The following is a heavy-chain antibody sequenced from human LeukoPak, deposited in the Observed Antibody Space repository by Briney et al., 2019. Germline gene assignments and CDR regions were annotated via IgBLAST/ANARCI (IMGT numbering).Heavy chain of an antibody. CDR1: GFTFSSSA. Sequence: GGSLRLSCAASGFTFSSSAMSWVRQAPGKGLEWVSAISNNGGYTYYADSVQGRFTISRDNSKNTLYLQMNSLRAEDTAVYYCARERELLNYFDYWGQGALVTVSS. J-gene: IGHJ4*02. CDR2: ISNNGGYT. D-gene: IGHD1-26*01. CDR3: ARERELLNYFDY. V-gene: IGHV3-23*01.